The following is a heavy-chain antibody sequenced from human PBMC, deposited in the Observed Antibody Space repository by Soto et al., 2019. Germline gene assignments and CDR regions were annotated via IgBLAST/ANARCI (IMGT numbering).Heavy chain of an antibody. V-gene: IGHV3-48*01. CDR2: TSSTSSRI. J-gene: IGHJ4*02. CDR1: GFTFRTDG. CDR3: ARDLGIATTVTLDY. Sequence: GGSLRLSCAAAGFTFRTDGMNWVRLALGEGVEWVAYTSSTSSRIYCADSVEGRFTISRDNANNSLNLQFNSLRAEDTDVYYCARDLGIATTVTLDYWGQGTLVTVSS. D-gene: IGHD4-17*01.